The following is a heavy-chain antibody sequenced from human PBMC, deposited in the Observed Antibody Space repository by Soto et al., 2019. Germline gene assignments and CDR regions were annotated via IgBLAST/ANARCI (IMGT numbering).Heavy chain of an antibody. CDR1: GFSLSTSGTC. D-gene: IGHD3-22*01. V-gene: IGHV2-70*01. Sequence: SGPTLVNPTQTLTLTCTFPGFSLSTSGTCVSWIRQPPGKALEWLALIDWDDDKYYSTSLKTRLTISKDTSKNQVVLTMTNMDPVDTATYYCARIVWLFGYYYYGMDVWGQGTTVTVSS. CDR3: ARIVWLFGYYYYGMDV. J-gene: IGHJ6*02. CDR2: IDWDDDK.